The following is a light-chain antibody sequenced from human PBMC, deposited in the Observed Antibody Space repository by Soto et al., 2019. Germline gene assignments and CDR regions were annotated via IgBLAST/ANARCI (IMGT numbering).Light chain of an antibody. V-gene: IGLV1-40*01. J-gene: IGLJ1*01. Sequence: QAVVTQPPSVSGAPGQRVTISCTGSSSNIGARYDVHWYQQLPGTAPKLLIYGNNNRPSGVPDRFSGSRSGTSASLAITGLQAEDEADYYCQSYDSSLSGSYVFGTGTKVTVL. CDR3: QSYDSSLSGSYV. CDR1: SSNIGARYD. CDR2: GNN.